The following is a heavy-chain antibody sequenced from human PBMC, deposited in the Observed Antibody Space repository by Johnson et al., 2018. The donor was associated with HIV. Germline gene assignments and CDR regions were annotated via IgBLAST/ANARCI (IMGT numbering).Heavy chain of an antibody. CDR3: ARVTNDAFDI. CDR2: IGTAGDT. J-gene: IGHJ3*02. CDR1: GFAFSSYD. Sequence: VHLVESGGGLVQPRGSLILSCAASGFAFSSYDMHWVRQATGKGLEWVSAIGTAGDTYYPGSVKGRFTISRENAKNSLYLQMNSLRAGDTAVYYCARVTNDAFDIWGQGTMVTVSS. V-gene: IGHV3-13*01.